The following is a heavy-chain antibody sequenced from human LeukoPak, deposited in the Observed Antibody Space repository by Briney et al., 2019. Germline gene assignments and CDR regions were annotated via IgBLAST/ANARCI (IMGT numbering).Heavy chain of an antibody. Sequence: ASVSVSCKTSGYTFTSYDINWVRPATGQGLEWMGWMNPNSGNTGYAQKFQGRVTMTRNTSITTAYMDLSSLTSEDTAVYYCAIGKLASRRGSWFDPWGQGTLVTVSS. D-gene: IGHD6-6*01. CDR2: MNPNSGNT. J-gene: IGHJ5*02. CDR3: AIGKLASRRGSWFDP. V-gene: IGHV1-8*02. CDR1: GYTFTSYD.